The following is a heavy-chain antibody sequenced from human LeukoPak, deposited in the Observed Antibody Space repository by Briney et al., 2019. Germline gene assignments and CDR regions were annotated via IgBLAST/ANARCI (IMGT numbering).Heavy chain of an antibody. CDR3: ARDYRYDYVWGSYSLSA. V-gene: IGHV3-21*01. CDR1: GFTFSSYS. CDR2: ISSSSSYI. D-gene: IGHD3-16*01. J-gene: IGHJ5*02. Sequence: GGSLRLSCAASGFTFSSYSMNWVRQAPGKGLEWVSSISSSSSYIYYADSVKGRFTISRDNAKNSLYLQTNSLRAEDTAVYYCARDYRYDYVWGSYSLSAWGQGTLVTVSS.